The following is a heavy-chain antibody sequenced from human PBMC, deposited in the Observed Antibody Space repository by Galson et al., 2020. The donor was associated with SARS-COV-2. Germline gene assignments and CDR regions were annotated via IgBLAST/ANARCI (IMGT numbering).Heavy chain of an antibody. CDR3: ATTHYDILTGYRNYYYYGMDV. CDR2: FDPEDGET. V-gene: IGHV1-24*01. CDR1: GYTLTELS. Sequence: ASVKVSCKVSGYTLTELSMHWVRQAPGKGLEWMGGFDPEDGETIYAQKFQGRVTMTEDTSTDTAYMELSSLRSEDTAVYYCATTHYDILTGYRNYYYYGMDVWGQGTTVTVSS. J-gene: IGHJ6*02. D-gene: IGHD3-9*01.